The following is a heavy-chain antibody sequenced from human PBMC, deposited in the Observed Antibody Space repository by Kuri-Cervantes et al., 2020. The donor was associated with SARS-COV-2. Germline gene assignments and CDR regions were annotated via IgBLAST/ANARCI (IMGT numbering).Heavy chain of an antibody. CDR2: IYYSGST. CDR3: ARRHEIVPDY. V-gene: IGHV4-39*07. D-gene: IGHD2/OR15-2a*01. Sequence: GSLRLSCTVSGGSISSSSYYWGWIRQPPGKGLEWIGSIYYSGSTYYNPSLKSRVTISVDTSKNQFSLTLSSVTAADTAVYYCARRHEIVPDYWGQGTLVTVSS. CDR1: GGSISSSSYY. J-gene: IGHJ4*02.